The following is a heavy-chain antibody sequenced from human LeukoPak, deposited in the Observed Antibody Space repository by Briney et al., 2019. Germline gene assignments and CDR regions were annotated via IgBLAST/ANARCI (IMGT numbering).Heavy chain of an antibody. D-gene: IGHD5-18*01. CDR2: IFPSSVEI. J-gene: IGHJ4*02. Sequence: PGGSLRLSCAASGFTFSNAWMSWVRQAPGKGLEWVSTIFPSSVEIHYADSVKGRFTISRDNSRSTLSLQMDSLRAEDTATYYCATYRQIQVPFEFWGQGTLVTVSS. CDR3: ATYRQIQVPFEF. CDR1: GFTFSNAW. V-gene: IGHV3-23*01.